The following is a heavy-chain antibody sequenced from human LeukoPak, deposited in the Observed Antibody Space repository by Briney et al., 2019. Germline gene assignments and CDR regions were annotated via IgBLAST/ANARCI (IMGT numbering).Heavy chain of an antibody. J-gene: IGHJ3*02. V-gene: IGHV5-51*01. CDR3: ARHSSDGLDTFDI. CDR1: GYSFTNYW. Sequence: GESLKISCKASGYSFTNYWIGWVRQMPGKGLEWMGIIYPGDSDIRYSPSFQGQVTISADKSFSTAYLQWSSLKASDTAMYYCARHSSDGLDTFDIWGQGTMVTVSS. CDR2: IYPGDSDI.